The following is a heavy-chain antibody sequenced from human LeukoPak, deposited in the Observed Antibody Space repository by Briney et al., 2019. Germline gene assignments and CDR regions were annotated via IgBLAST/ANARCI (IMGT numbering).Heavy chain of an antibody. D-gene: IGHD5-24*01. Sequence: PSETLSLTCTVSGGSISSSSYYWGWIRQPPGKGLEWMGSIYYSGSTYYNPSLKSRVTISVDTSKNQFSLKLSSVTAADTAVYYCARDPGRWLTFFDYWGQGTLVTVSS. CDR1: GGSISSSSYY. CDR3: ARDPGRWLTFFDY. J-gene: IGHJ4*02. CDR2: IYYSGST. V-gene: IGHV4-39*07.